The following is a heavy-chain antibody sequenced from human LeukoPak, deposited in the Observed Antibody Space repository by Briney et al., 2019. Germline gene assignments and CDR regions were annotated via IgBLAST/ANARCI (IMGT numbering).Heavy chain of an antibody. D-gene: IGHD3-3*01. V-gene: IGHV4-4*07. CDR2: IYTSGST. J-gene: IGHJ4*02. CDR3: ARDLRSGYYIHYFDY. Sequence: SEPLSLTFTVSGGSISRYYWSWIRPPAGKGLEWIGRIYTSGSTNYNPSLKSRVTMSVATSKNQFSLKLSSVTAADTAVYYCARDLRSGYYIHYFDYWGQGTLVTVSS. CDR1: GGSISRYY.